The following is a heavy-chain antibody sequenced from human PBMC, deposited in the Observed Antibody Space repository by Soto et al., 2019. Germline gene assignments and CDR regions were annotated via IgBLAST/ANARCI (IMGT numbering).Heavy chain of an antibody. Sequence: QVQLVQSGAEVKKPGSSVKVSCKASGGTFSSYAISWVRQAPGQGLEWMGGIIPIFGTANYAQKFQGRVTITAGESTSTAYMELSSLRSEDTAVYYCASLNYDILTGYYLDYYYGMDVWGQGTTVTVSS. CDR2: IIPIFGTA. CDR3: ASLNYDILTGYYLDYYYGMDV. V-gene: IGHV1-69*01. D-gene: IGHD3-9*01. J-gene: IGHJ6*02. CDR1: GGTFSSYA.